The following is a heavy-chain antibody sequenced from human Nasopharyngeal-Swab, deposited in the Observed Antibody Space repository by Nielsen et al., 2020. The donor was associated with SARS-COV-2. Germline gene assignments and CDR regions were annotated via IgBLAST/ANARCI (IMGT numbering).Heavy chain of an antibody. CDR3: VRGEEEMATIRPFDY. V-gene: IGHV1-46*01. CDR1: GYTFARYY. D-gene: IGHD5-24*01. J-gene: IGHJ4*02. Sequence: ASVKVSCKASGYTFARYYMHRVRQAPGQGLEWMGIINPSGGSTTYAQRFQGRVTMTRDTSTSTVYLNLSSLRSEDTAVYYCVRGEEEMATIRPFDYWGQGTLVTVSS. CDR2: INPSGGST.